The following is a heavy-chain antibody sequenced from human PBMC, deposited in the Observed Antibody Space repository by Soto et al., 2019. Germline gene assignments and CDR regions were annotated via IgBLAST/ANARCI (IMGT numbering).Heavy chain of an antibody. Sequence: PSVKVSCKASGGTFSSYAISWVRQAPGQGLEWMGGIIPIFGTANYAQKFQGRVTITADESTSTAYMELSSLRSEDTAVYYCARDNFAMIKFGGGYGMDVWGQGTTVTVSS. J-gene: IGHJ6*02. CDR2: IIPIFGTA. D-gene: IGHD3-16*01. CDR1: GGTFSSYA. CDR3: ARDNFAMIKFGGGYGMDV. V-gene: IGHV1-69*13.